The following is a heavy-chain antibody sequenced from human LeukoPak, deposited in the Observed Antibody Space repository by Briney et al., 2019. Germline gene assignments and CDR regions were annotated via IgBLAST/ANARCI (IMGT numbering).Heavy chain of an antibody. CDR3: ARGAPGTYDLWSGYSYYYYYYMDV. J-gene: IGHJ6*03. D-gene: IGHD3-3*01. CDR2: IYYSGST. V-gene: IGHV4-30-4*08. Sequence: SQTLSLTCTVSGGSISSGDYYWSWIRQPPGKGLEWNGYIYYSGSTNYNPSLKSRVTISVDTSKNQFSLKLSSVTAADTAVYYCARGAPGTYDLWSGYSYYYYYYMDVWGKGTTVTVSS. CDR1: GGSISSGDYY.